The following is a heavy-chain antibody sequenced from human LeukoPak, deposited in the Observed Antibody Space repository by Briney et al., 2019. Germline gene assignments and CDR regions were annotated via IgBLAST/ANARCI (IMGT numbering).Heavy chain of an antibody. Sequence: GASVKVSCKASGYTFTSYGISWVRQAPGQGLEWMGWISAYNGNTNYAQKLQGRVTMTTDKSTRTDYMELRSLRSEDTAVYYCARDRSIDWFDPWGQGTLVTVSS. CDR2: ISAYNGNT. D-gene: IGHD2/OR15-2a*01. CDR1: GYTFTSYG. J-gene: IGHJ5*02. V-gene: IGHV1-18*01. CDR3: ARDRSIDWFDP.